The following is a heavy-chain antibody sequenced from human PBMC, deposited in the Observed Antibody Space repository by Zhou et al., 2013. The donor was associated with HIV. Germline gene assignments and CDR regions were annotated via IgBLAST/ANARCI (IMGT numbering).Heavy chain of an antibody. CDR2: IYYRGST. V-gene: IGHV4-39*07. Sequence: QVQLQESGPGLVKPSETLSLTCTVSGGSIRRMSFYWGWIRQPPGKGLEWIGNIYYRGSTYYNPSLKSRVIISIDTSKNQFSLMLSSVTAADTAVYYCARQRIVVVPAALPGRSWGQGDHG. D-gene: IGHD2-2*01. CDR1: GGSIRRMSFY. CDR3: ARQRIVVVPAALPGRS. J-gene: IGHJ6*02.